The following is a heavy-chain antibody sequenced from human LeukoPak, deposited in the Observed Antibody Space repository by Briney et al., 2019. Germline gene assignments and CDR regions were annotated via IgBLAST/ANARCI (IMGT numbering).Heavy chain of an antibody. V-gene: IGHV4-59*01. CDR1: GGSISSYY. D-gene: IGHD6-6*01. CDR3: ARDTRNYYYYYMDV. J-gene: IGHJ6*03. CDR2: IYYSGST. Sequence: PSETLSLTCTVSGGSISSYYWSWIRQPPGKGLEWIGYIYYSGSTNYNPSLKSRVTISVDTSKNQFSLKLSSVTAADTAVYYCARDTRNYYYYYMDVWGKGTTVTVFS.